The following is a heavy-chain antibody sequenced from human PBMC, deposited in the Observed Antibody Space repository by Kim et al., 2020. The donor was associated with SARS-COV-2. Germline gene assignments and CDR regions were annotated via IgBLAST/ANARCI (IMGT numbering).Heavy chain of an antibody. CDR3: ARVRGVVGVNENPHDAFDI. V-gene: IGHV1-69*13. D-gene: IGHD2-15*01. Sequence: SVKVSCKASGGTFSSYAISWVRQAPGQGLEWMGGIIPIFGTANYAQKFQGRVTITADESTSTAYMELSSLRSEDTAVYYCARVRGVVGVNENPHDAFDIWGQGTMVTVSS. J-gene: IGHJ3*02. CDR1: GGTFSSYA. CDR2: IIPIFGTA.